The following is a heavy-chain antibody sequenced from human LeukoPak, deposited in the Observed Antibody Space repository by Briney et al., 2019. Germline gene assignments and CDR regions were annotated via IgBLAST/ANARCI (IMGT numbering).Heavy chain of an antibody. Sequence: SEPLSLTCTVSGGSISRYYWSWLRQPPGKELEWIGYIYYSGSTNYNPSLKSRVTISVDTSKNQFSLKLSSVTAADTAVYYCARSTSSIYSYGYYFDYWGQGTLVTVSS. CDR1: GGSISRYY. D-gene: IGHD5-18*01. CDR3: ARSTSSIYSYGYYFDY. V-gene: IGHV4-59*01. CDR2: IYYSGST. J-gene: IGHJ4*02.